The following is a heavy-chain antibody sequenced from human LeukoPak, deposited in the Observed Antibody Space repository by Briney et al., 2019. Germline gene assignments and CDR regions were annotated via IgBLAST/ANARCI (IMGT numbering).Heavy chain of an antibody. D-gene: IGHD3-3*01. CDR3: ARLGGSDTIFGVVIPHYYYYMDV. CDR2: IYYSGST. J-gene: IGHJ6*03. V-gene: IGHV4-59*01. CDR1: GGSISSYY. Sequence: SETLSLTCTVSGGSISSYYWSWIRQPPGKGLEWIGYIYYSGSTNYNPSLKSRVTISVDTSKNQFSLKLSSVTAADTAVYYCARLGGSDTIFGVVIPHYYYYMDVWGKGTTVTVSS.